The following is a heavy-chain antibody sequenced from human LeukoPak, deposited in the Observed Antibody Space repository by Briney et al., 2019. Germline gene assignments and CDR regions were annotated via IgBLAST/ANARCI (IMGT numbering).Heavy chain of an antibody. CDR3: ARVLRYCSGGNCYSGGLGYMDV. Sequence: GASVKVSCKASGYTFTSYGISWVRQAPGQGLEWMGIINPSGGSTSYAQKFQGRVTMTRDMSTSTVYMELSSLRSEDTAVYYCARVLRYCSGGNCYSGGLGYMDVWGKGTTVTISS. J-gene: IGHJ6*03. D-gene: IGHD2-15*01. CDR2: INPSGGST. CDR1: GYTFTSYG. V-gene: IGHV1-46*01.